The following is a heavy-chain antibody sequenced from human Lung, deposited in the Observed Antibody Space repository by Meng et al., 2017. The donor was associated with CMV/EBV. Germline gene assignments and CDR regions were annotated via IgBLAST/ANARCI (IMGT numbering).Heavy chain of an antibody. V-gene: IGHV1-46*01. J-gene: IGHJ4*02. D-gene: IGHD3-3*01. CDR1: GYTFTDYY. CDR3: ARSPTMTIFGVIRTSYFDY. CDR2: INPNCGTT. Sequence: ASVXVSXKTSGYTFTDYYAHWVRQAPGQGLEWMGIINPNCGTTRYAQKFQGRVTMTRDTSTSTVYMELSSLRSEDTDVYYCARSPTMTIFGVIRTSYFDYWGQGXLVTVSS.